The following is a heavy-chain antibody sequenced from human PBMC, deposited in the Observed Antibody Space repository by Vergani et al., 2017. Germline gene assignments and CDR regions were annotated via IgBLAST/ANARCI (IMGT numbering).Heavy chain of an antibody. J-gene: IGHJ4*02. CDR2: VYNSGNT. V-gene: IGHV4-39*01. Sequence: QLQLQESGPGLLKPSETLSLNCTVSGGSISSSRDYWGCVRQSPGKGLGWIGSVYNSGNTYYNQSLPGRVTIPVATSKNQFSLKVASVTAADTAIYYCARVSSRGYWCEGTMVIVAS. CDR3: ARVSSRGY. CDR1: GGSISSSRDY.